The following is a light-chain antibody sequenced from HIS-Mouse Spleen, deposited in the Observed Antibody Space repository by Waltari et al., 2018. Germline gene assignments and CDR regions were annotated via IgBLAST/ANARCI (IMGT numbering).Light chain of an antibody. V-gene: IGKV2-30*02. CDR1: QSLVHSDGNTY. Sequence: DVVMTQSPLSLPVTLGQPASISCRSSQSLVHSDGNTYLNWFQQRPGQSPRRLFYKVSNRDSGVPDRFSGSGSGTDFTLKISRVEAEDVGVYYCMQGTHWLTFGGGTKVEIK. CDR3: MQGTHWLT. CDR2: KVS. J-gene: IGKJ4*01.